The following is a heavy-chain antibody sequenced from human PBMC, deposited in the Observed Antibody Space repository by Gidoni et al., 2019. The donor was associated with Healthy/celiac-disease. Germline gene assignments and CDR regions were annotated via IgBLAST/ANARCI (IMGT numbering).Heavy chain of an antibody. CDR3: ARALTFGGVIVSNWFDP. V-gene: IGHV3-21*01. CDR2: ISSSSSYI. J-gene: IGHJ5*02. D-gene: IGHD3-16*02. CDR1: GFTFSSYS. Sequence: EVQLVESGGGLVKPGGSLRLSCAASGFTFSSYSMNWVRQAPGKGLEWVSSISSSSSYIYYADSVKGRFTISRDNAKNSLYLQMNSLRAEDTAVYYCARALTFGGVIVSNWFDPWGQGTLVTVSS.